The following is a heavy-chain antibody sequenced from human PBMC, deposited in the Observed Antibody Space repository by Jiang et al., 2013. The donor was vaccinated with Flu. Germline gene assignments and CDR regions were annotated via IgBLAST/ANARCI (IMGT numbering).Heavy chain of an antibody. J-gene: IGHJ6*02. D-gene: IGHD3-10*01. CDR2: IYYSGST. CDR3: AFPGIRSQYYFGLDV. CDR1: GASISSFGDY. V-gene: IGHV4-31*03. Sequence: VQLVESGPGLVTPSQTLSLTCTVSGASISSFGDYWSWVRQHPGKGLEWIGYIYYSGSTYYNPSLDSRVSISMDTSKNQFYLQLNSVTAADTAVYYCAFPGIRSQYYFGLDVWGQGTTVTVSS.